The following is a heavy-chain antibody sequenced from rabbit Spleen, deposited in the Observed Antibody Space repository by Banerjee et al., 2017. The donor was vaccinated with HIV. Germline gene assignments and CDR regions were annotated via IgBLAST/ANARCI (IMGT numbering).Heavy chain of an antibody. CDR1: GFPFSNKAV. CDR3: ARDAAGREDFNL. V-gene: IGHV1S45*01. CDR2: IDVTKDGST. J-gene: IGHJ4*01. Sequence: QEQLEESGGGLVKPEGSLTLTCKASGFPFSNKAVMCWVRQAPGKGLEWIACIDVTKDGSTYYASWAKGRFTISKTSSTTVTLQMTSLTAADMATYFCARDAAGREDFNLWGPGTLVTVS. D-gene: IGHD4-2*01.